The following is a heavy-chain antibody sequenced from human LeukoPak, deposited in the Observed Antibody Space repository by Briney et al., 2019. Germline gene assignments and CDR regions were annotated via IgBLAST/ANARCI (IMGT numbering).Heavy chain of an antibody. J-gene: IGHJ6*03. V-gene: IGHV1-2*02. CDR1: GYTFTGYY. CDR2: INPKSGGT. CDR3: AREGTYYDFWSGYFGYYYYYYMDV. D-gene: IGHD3-3*01. Sequence: GASVKVSCKASGYTFTGYYMHWVRQAPGQGLEWMGWINPKSGGTNYAQKFQGRVTMTRDTSISTAYMEMSRLRSDDTAVYYCAREGTYYDFWSGYFGYYYYYYMDVWGKGTTVTVSS.